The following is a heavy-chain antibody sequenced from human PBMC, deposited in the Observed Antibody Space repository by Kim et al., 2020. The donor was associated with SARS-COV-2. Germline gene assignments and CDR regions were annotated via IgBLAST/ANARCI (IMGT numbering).Heavy chain of an antibody. J-gene: IGHJ5*01. D-gene: IGHD6-13*01. CDR3: PGADAARLGYSNS. V-gene: IGHV3-21*05. Sequence: GSTVSSYTLTWVRKAPAKGREWAECISGSSDSIQYGKSVKGRFNHSRENAKSQRNLQMNSLGAEEAAVYYRPGADAARLGYSNSGGRGTLAT. CDR1: GSTVSSYT. CDR2: ISGSSDSI.